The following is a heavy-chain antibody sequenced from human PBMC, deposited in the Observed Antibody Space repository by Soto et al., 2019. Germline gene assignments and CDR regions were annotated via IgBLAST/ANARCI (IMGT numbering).Heavy chain of an antibody. CDR2: IYDSGST. V-gene: IGHV4-30-4*01. J-gene: IGHJ2*01. CDR1: GGSISGGVGGLYY. Sequence: QLQLRESGPGLVKPSETLSLTCTVSGGSISGGVGGLYYCSWIRQPPGKGLEWIGYIYDSGSTYYNPYLKSRVTISVDTSKNQFSLRLSFVTAAGTAVYYCAREVIPLTTDWYFDLWGRGTLVTVSS. CDR3: AREVIPLTTDWYFDL. D-gene: IGHD4-17*01.